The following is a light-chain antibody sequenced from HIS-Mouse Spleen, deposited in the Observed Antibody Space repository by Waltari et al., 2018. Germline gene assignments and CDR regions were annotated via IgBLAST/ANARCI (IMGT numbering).Light chain of an antibody. V-gene: IGKV3-11*01. CDR3: QQRSNWXIT. CDR2: DAS. Sequence: EIVLTQSPATLSLSPGERATLSCRASQSVSSYLAWYQQKPGQAPRLLIYDASNRATGIPARFXGSGXGTDFTLTISSLEPEDFAVXYCQQRSNWXITFXPGTXVDIK. J-gene: IGKJ3*01. CDR1: QSVSSY.